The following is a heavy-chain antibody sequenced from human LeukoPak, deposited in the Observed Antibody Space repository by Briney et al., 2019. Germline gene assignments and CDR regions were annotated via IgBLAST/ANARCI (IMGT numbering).Heavy chain of an antibody. V-gene: IGHV3-74*01. J-gene: IGHJ4*02. CDR1: GFTFSSYW. CDR3: ARVLTPHNYYDSSGYTLDY. D-gene: IGHD3-22*01. CDR2: INSDGSST. Sequence: GGSLRLSCAASGFTFSSYWMHWVRQAPGKGLVWVSRINSDGSSTSYADSVKGRFTISRDNAKNTLYLQMNSLRAEDTAVYYCARVLTPHNYYDSSGYTLDYWGQGTLVTVSS.